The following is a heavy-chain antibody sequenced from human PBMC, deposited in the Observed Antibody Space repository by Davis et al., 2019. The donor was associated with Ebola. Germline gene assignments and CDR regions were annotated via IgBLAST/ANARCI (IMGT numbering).Heavy chain of an antibody. J-gene: IGHJ4*02. D-gene: IGHD2-21*02. Sequence: ASVKVSCKASGYTFTSYDINWVRQASGQGLEWMGWVNPYSGHTGYVEKFKGRVTMTGDPSISTAYMELSSLTIDETAVYYCARGYSPKCRGGDCVNDFWGQGTLVTVST. CDR3: ARGYSPKCRGGDCVNDF. V-gene: IGHV1-8*01. CDR2: VNPYSGHT. CDR1: GYTFTSYD.